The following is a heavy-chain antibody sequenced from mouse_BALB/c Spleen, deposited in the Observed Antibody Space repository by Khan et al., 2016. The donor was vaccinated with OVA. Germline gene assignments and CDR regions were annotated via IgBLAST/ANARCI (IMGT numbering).Heavy chain of an antibody. J-gene: IGHJ4*01. Sequence: ELVESGPGLVKPSQSLSLTCTVTGYSITSDYAWNWIRQFPGNKLEWMGYINYSGSTTYNPSLKRRISITRDTSKNQFFLTLNSVTTEHAATYDCASDLGRYYALNYWGQGTSVTVAP. D-gene: IGHD4-1*01. CDR3: ASDLGRYYALNY. CDR2: INYSGST. V-gene: IGHV3-2*02. CDR1: GYSITSDYA.